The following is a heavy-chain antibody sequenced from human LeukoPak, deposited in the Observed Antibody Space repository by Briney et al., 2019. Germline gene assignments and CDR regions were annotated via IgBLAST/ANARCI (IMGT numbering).Heavy chain of an antibody. Sequence: SETLSLSCTVSGGSISSGSYYWGWIRQPPGKGLEWIGSIYYSGSTYYNPSLKGRVTISADTSKNHFSLKLNSVTAADTAVYYCARQPITVTTLDYWGQGTLVTVSS. J-gene: IGHJ4*02. V-gene: IGHV4-39*01. CDR1: GGSISSGSYY. CDR3: ARQPITVTTLDY. CDR2: IYYSGST. D-gene: IGHD4-17*01.